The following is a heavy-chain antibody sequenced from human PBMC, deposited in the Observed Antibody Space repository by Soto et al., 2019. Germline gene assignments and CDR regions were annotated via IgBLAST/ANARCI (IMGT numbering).Heavy chain of an antibody. Sequence: GGSLRLSCAASEFTFSNYAMSWVRQAPGKGLEWVSSISNNSSTIYYADSVKGRFTISRDNAKNSLYLQMNSLRDEDTAVYYCARLITMIVVVIGQYGMDVWGQGTTVTVSS. J-gene: IGHJ6*02. CDR1: EFTFSNYA. V-gene: IGHV3-48*02. D-gene: IGHD3-22*01. CDR2: ISNNSSTI. CDR3: ARLITMIVVVIGQYGMDV.